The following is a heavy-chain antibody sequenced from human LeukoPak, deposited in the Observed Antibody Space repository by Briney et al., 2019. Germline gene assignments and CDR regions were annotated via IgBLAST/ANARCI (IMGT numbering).Heavy chain of an antibody. CDR2: IFHSGDT. J-gene: IGHJ4*02. V-gene: IGHV4-31*03. Sequence: SETLSLTCSVPGDSISGGFYWSWIRQYPGGGLEWIGYIFHSGDTSYNPSLNSRVMISVDTSQNQFSLRLTSVTAADTAVYYCARLYSSSDYWGQGTLVTVSS. CDR1: GDSISGGFY. CDR3: ARLYSSSDY. D-gene: IGHD6-6*01.